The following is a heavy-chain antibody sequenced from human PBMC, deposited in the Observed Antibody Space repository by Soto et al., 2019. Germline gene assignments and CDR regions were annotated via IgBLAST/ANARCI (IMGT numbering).Heavy chain of an antibody. V-gene: IGHV3-30*18. Sequence: QVQLVESGGGVVQPGRSLRLSCAASGFTFSSYGMHWVRQAPGKGLEWVAVISYDGSNKYYADSVKGRFTISRDNSKNTLFLQMNSLRAEDTAVFHCAKENEQWLVWGDYFDLWGRGTLVTVSS. CDR3: AKENEQWLVWGDYFDL. CDR1: GFTFSSYG. J-gene: IGHJ2*01. CDR2: ISYDGSNK. D-gene: IGHD6-19*01.